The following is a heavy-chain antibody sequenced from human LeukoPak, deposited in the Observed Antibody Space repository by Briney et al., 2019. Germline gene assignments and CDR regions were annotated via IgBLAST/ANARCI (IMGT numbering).Heavy chain of an antibody. CDR3: ARDLINYGSGSYPLDY. CDR2: IYHSGST. V-gene: IGHV4-38-2*02. Sequence: SETLSLTCTVSGYSISSGYYWGWIRPPPGKGLEWIGSIYHSGSTYYNPSLKSRVTISVDTSKNQFSLKLSSVTAADTAVYYCARDLINYGSGSYPLDYWGQGTLVTVSS. J-gene: IGHJ4*02. CDR1: GYSISSGYY. D-gene: IGHD3-10*01.